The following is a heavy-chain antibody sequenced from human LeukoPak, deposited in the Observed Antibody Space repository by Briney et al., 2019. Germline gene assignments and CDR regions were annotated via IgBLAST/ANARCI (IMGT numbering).Heavy chain of an antibody. V-gene: IGHV1-18*01. D-gene: IGHD2-15*01. Sequence: GASVKVSFKASGYTFTSYGISWVRQAPGQGLEWMGWISAYNGNTNYAQKLQGRVTMTTDTSTSTAYMELRSLRSDDTAVYYCARLRYCSGGSCSLDYWGQGTLVTVSS. CDR1: GYTFTSYG. CDR3: ARLRYCSGGSCSLDY. CDR2: ISAYNGNT. J-gene: IGHJ4*02.